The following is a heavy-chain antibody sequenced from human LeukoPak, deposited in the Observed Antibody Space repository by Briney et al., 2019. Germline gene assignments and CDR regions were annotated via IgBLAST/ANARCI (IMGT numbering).Heavy chain of an antibody. V-gene: IGHV3-23*01. D-gene: IGHD6-19*01. CDR1: GFTFSAYV. J-gene: IGHJ4*02. CDR2: ISGSGVSA. CDR3: ARRRSGSSGWFPFDS. Sequence: GGSLRLSCVASGFTFSAYVMAWVRQAPGKGLEWVSGISGSGVSAYYGDSVKGRFTISRDNPKNTVYLQMDSLRAEDTAVYYCARRRSGSSGWFPFDSWGQGTLVTVSS.